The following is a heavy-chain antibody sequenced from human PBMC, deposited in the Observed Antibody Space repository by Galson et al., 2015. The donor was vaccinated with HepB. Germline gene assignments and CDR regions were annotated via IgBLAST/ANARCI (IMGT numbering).Heavy chain of an antibody. V-gene: IGHV4-59*12. CDR2: VFHSGST. D-gene: IGHD2-15*01. CDR1: GGSISNYW. J-gene: IGHJ2*01. Sequence: QVQLQESGPGLVKPSETLSLTCTVSGGSISNYWWSWIRQSPGKGLEWIGYVFHSGSTNYNPSLKNRVTISVDTSRNQFSLHLRSVTAADTAAYYCARSPSRILVTYFDLWGRGTLVAVST. CDR3: ARSPSRILVTYFDL.